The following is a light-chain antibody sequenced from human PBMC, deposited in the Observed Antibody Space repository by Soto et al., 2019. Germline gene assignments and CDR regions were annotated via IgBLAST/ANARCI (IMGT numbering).Light chain of an antibody. CDR2: GAS. CDR3: QQFSSYPLT. V-gene: IGKV3-20*01. J-gene: IGKJ4*01. CDR1: QSVSSDY. Sequence: EIVLTQSPATLSLSPGERATLSCRASQSVSSDYLAWYQQKPGQAPRLHIYGASTRATGIPDRFTGSGSGTDFTLTISRLEPEDFAVYYCQQFSSYPLTFGGGTKVDIK.